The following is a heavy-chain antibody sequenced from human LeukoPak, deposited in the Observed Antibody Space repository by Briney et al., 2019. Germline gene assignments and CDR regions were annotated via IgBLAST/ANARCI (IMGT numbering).Heavy chain of an antibody. CDR1: GGSISSGGYS. CDR2: IYHSGST. V-gene: IGHV4-30-2*01. J-gene: IGHJ5*02. D-gene: IGHD1-7*01. CDR3: ARDAGTTLLHWFDP. Sequence: PSETLSLTCAVSGGSISSGGYSWSWIRQPPGKGLEWIGYIYHSGSTYYNPSLKSRVTISVDKSKNQFSLKLSSVTAADTAVYYCARDAGTTLLHWFDPWGQGTLVTVSS.